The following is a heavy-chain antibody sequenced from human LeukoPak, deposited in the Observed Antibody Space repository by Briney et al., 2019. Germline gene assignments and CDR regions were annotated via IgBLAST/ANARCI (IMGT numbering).Heavy chain of an antibody. V-gene: IGHV3-21*01. Sequence: GRSLRLSCAASGFTFSTYSMNWVRQAPGKGLEWVSFISSSSDYIYYADSLKGRFTISRDNAKNSLYLQMDSLRVEDTAVYFCARALLPELYSSTWYWRVPFDYWGQGTLVTVS. D-gene: IGHD6-13*01. CDR2: ISSSSDYI. CDR3: ARALLPELYSSTWYWRVPFDY. J-gene: IGHJ4*02. CDR1: GFTFSTYS.